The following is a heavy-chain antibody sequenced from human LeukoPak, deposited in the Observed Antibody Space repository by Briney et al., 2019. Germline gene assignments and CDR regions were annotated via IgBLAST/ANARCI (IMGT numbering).Heavy chain of an antibody. CDR3: ARDSGGYYDSSGYSYFDY. CDR1: GYTFTSYD. J-gene: IGHJ4*02. CDR2: MNPNSGNT. Sequence: ASVKVSCKASGYTFTSYDINWVRQATGQGLEWMGWMNPNSGNTGYAQKFQGRVTMTRDTSTSTVYMELSSLRSEDTAVYYCARDSGGYYDSSGYSYFDYWGQGTLVTVSS. V-gene: IGHV1-8*01. D-gene: IGHD3-22*01.